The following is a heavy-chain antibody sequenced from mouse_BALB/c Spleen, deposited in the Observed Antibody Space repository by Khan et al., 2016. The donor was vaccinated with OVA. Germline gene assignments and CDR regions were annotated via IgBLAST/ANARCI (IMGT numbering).Heavy chain of an antibody. Sequence: VKLEESGGGLVQPGGSMKISCVASGFTFSNYWMNCVRQSPEKGLEWVGEIRLKSDDYVTHYAESVKGRFNISRDDSKSSVYLQMNNCRAEDDGIYYCWILLWGQGTTLTVSS. J-gene: IGHJ2*01. CDR2: IRLKSDDYVT. V-gene: IGHV6-6*02. CDR3: WILL. CDR1: GFTFSNYW.